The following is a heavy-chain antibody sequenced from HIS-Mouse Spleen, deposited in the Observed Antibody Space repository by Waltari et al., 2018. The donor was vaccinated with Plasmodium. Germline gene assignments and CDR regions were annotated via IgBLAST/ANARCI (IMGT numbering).Heavy chain of an antibody. D-gene: IGHD1-7*01. CDR2: SYYSGGT. CDR3: ARDRITGTSYFDY. CDR1: GGSISSSSYY. V-gene: IGHV4-39*07. J-gene: IGHJ4*02. Sequence: QLQLQESGPGLVKPSETLSLTCTVSGGSISSSSYYWGWIRQPPGKGLEWIGSSYYSGGTYYNPSLKSRVTISVDTSKNQFSLKLSSVTAADTAVYYCARDRITGTSYFDYWGQGTLVTVSS.